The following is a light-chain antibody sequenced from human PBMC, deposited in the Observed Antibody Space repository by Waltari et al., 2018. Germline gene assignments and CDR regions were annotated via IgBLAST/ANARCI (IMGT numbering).Light chain of an antibody. V-gene: IGKV1-39*01. J-gene: IGKJ2*01. CDR3: QQAYSVPYT. Sequence: DIQMTQSPSSLSASVGDRVTITCRTSHNINIFLNWYQQKPGECPKLLIYKASNMEGGVPSRFSGSGSGTEFSLSINSLQPDDFATYFCQQAYSVPYTFGQGTNL. CDR1: HNINIF. CDR2: KAS.